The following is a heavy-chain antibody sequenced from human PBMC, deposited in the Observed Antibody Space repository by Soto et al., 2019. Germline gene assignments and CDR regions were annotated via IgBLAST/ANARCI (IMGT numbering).Heavy chain of an antibody. CDR3: AKDYCSSTRCRFSGCCDV. D-gene: IGHD2-2*01. V-gene: IGHV3-23*01. Sequence: EVQLLESGGGLVQPGGSLRLSCAASGFTFSSYAMSWVRQAPGKGLEWVSAISGSGGSTYYADSVKGRFTISRDNSKNTLYLQMNSLRAEDTAVYYCAKDYCSSTRCRFSGCCDVWGQGTTVTVSS. CDR1: GFTFSSYA. J-gene: IGHJ6*02. CDR2: ISGSGGST.